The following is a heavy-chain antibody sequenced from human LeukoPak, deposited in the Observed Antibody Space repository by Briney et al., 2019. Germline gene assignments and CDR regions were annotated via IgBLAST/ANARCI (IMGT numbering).Heavy chain of an antibody. CDR1: GGTFSSYA. D-gene: IGHD5-18*01. CDR3: AGSLYSYGYNCFDY. Sequence: EASVKVSCKASGGTFSSYAISWVRQAPGQGLEWMGGIIPIFGTANYAQKFQGRVTITADESTSTAYMELSSLRSEDTAVYYCAGSLYSYGYNCFDYWGQGTLVTVSS. CDR2: IIPIFGTA. V-gene: IGHV1-69*13. J-gene: IGHJ4*02.